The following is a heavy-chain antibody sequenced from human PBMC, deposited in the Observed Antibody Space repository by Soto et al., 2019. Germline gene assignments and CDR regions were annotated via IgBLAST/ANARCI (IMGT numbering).Heavy chain of an antibody. CDR2: ISPYKANT. V-gene: IGHV1-18*01. Sequence: QVQLEQSGAEVKKPGASVKVSCKTSGYTFTTYGIIWVRQAPGQGLEWMGWISPYKANTNCAQKFQDRVTMTTDISTSTAYMELRSLTSDDTAVYYCERLSSGWYYFDYWGQGTLVTVSS. CDR3: ERLSSGWYYFDY. D-gene: IGHD6-19*01. CDR1: GYTFTTYG. J-gene: IGHJ4*02.